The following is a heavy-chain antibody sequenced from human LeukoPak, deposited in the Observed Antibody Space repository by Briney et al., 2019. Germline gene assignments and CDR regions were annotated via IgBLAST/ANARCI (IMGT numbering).Heavy chain of an antibody. V-gene: IGHV4-4*07. J-gene: IGHJ4*02. Sequence: SETLSLTCTVSGGSISSYYWSWIRQPAGKGLEWIGRIYTSGSTNYNPSLKSRVTMSVDTSENQFSLRLSSVTAADTAVYYCARGGYNWNDGETQTLDYWGQGTLVTVSS. CDR3: ARGGYNWNDGETQTLDY. CDR2: IYTSGST. D-gene: IGHD1-1*01. CDR1: GGSISSYY.